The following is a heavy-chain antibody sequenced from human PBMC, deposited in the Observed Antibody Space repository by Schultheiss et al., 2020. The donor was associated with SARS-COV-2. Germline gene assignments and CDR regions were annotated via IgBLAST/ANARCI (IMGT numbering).Heavy chain of an antibody. V-gene: IGHV4-39*07. CDR2: IYYSGST. CDR1: GGSISSSSYY. D-gene: IGHD2-2*01. CDR3: ARIPSLNRRAYQLLYYYYGMDV. J-gene: IGHJ6*02. Sequence: SETLSLTCTVSGGSISSSSYYWGWIRQPPGKGLEWIGSIYYSGSTNYNPSLKSRVTISVDTSKNQFSLKLSSVTAADTAVYYCARIPSLNRRAYQLLYYYYGMDVWGQGTTVTVSS.